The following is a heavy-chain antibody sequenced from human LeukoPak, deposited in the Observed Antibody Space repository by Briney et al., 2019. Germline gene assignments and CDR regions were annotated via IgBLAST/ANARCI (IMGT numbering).Heavy chain of an antibody. D-gene: IGHD6-19*01. J-gene: IGHJ5*02. CDR1: GFTFSSYS. CDR3: ARGGYSSGWYWFDP. Sequence: GGSLRLSCAASGFTFSSYSMNWVRQAPGKGLEWLSSISSSSSSYIYYADSLKGRFTISRDNAKNSLYLQMNGLRAEDTAVYYCARGGYSSGWYWFDPWGQGTLVTVSS. V-gene: IGHV3-21*01. CDR2: ISSSSSSYI.